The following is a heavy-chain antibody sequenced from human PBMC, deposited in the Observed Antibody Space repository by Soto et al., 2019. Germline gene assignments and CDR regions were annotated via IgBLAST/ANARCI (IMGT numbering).Heavy chain of an antibody. CDR2: IMSKTDGGTT. CDR1: GFTFSKAS. J-gene: IGHJ4*02. V-gene: IGHV3-15*01. D-gene: IGHD1-26*01. CDR3: TTDSGMSPYSFDY. Sequence: PGGSLRLSCATSGFTFSKASVGWVRQAPGKGLEWVGRIMSKTDGGTTDYAAPVKGRFTISRDDSKSTLYLQMNSLKTEDTAFYYCTTDSGMSPYSFDYWGQGTLVTVSS.